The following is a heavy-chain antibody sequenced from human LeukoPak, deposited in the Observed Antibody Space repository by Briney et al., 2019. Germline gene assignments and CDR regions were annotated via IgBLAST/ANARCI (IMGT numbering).Heavy chain of an antibody. CDR1: GFIFSNYA. D-gene: IGHD6-19*01. V-gene: IGHV3-23*01. CDR2: ISSRGDST. CDR3: VKGPRPDITVAHTVEN. J-gene: IGHJ4*02. Sequence: GGSLILSCAASGFIFSNYAMSWVRQVPGRGLEWVSTISSRGDSTYAADSVKGRFTISRDNSKNSLYLQMNTVRAEDTAVYYCVKGPRPDITVAHTVENWGQGTLVTVSS.